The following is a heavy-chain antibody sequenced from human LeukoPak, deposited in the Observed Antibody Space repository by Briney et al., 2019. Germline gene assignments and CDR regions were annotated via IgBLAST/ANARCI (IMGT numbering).Heavy chain of an antibody. J-gene: IGHJ4*02. D-gene: IGHD6-19*01. V-gene: IGHV1-3*01. CDR3: ARDSDSSGWSWVY. Sequence: GASVKLSCKASGYRFTWDMYAIHWMRQAPGHRLEWLGYINAGTGKTMYSQKFQGRVTITRDTYASTVSMELSSLTSEDTATYYCARDSDSSGWSWVYWGQGTLLIVSS. CDR1: GYRFTWDMYA. CDR2: INAGTGKT.